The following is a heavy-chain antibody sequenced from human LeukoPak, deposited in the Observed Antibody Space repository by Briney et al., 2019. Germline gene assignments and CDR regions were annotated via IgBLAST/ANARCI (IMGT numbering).Heavy chain of an antibody. J-gene: IGHJ4*02. Sequence: GGSLRLSCAASGFTVSSNDMSWVRQAPGKGLEWVSVIYSGGRTFYADSVKGRFTISRDNSKNTLYLQMNSLRAEDTAVYYCTPTYYYDSSGYCLFDYWGQGTLVTVSS. CDR2: IYSGGRT. CDR3: TPTYYYDSSGYCLFDY. D-gene: IGHD3-22*01. V-gene: IGHV3-53*01. CDR1: GFTVSSND.